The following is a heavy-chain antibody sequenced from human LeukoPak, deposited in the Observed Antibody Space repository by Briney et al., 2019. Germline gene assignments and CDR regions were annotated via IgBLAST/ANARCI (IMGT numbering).Heavy chain of an antibody. V-gene: IGHV3-23*01. D-gene: IGHD3-16*01. CDR2: ITNSGGNT. CDR3: AKRWGLSLACFDY. Sequence: GGFLRLSCAASGFTFSSYAMSWVRQAPGKGLEWVSGITNSGGNTYYADSVKGRFTISRDNSKSTLYLQMSSLRAEDTALYYCAKRWGLSLACFDYWGRGTLVTVSS. CDR1: GFTFSSYA. J-gene: IGHJ4*02.